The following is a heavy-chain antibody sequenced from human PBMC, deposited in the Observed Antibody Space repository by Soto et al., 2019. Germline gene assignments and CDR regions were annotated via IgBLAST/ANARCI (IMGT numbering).Heavy chain of an antibody. CDR1: GFTFSTYA. Sequence: EVQLLESGGGLVQPGGSLRLSCTASGFTFSTYAMSWVRQAPGKGLEWVSTISDSGSTYYADSVKGRFTISRDNSKNTLDLEMNSLRAEDTAVYYCAKDKVGRYCSRTSCLYSFDYWGQGTLVTVSS. V-gene: IGHV3-23*01. J-gene: IGHJ4*02. CDR3: AKDKVGRYCSRTSCLYSFDY. CDR2: ISDSGST. D-gene: IGHD2-2*01.